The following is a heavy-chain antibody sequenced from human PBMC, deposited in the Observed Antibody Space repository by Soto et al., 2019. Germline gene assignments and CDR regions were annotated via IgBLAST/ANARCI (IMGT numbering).Heavy chain of an antibody. CDR2: INTDATT. V-gene: IGHV3-74*01. J-gene: IGHJ4*02. CDR1: GFTFSSYW. CDR3: ARDAPDLSGWYYFDY. D-gene: IGHD6-19*01. Sequence: GGSLRLSCAASGFTFSSYWMHWVRQDAGKGLEWVSTINTDATTLYADSVKGRFTISRDNSKNTLYLQMNSLRADDTAVYYCARDAPDLSGWYYFDYWGQGTLVTVSS.